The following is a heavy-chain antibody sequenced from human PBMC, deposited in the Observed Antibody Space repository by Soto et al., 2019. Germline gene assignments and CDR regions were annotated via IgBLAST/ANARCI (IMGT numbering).Heavy chain of an antibody. D-gene: IGHD1-1*01. CDR1: GGSFSGYY. V-gene: IGHV4-34*01. Sequence: PSETLSLTCAVYGGSFSGYYWSWIRQPPGKGLEWIGEINHSGSTNYNPSLKSRVTISVDTSKNQFSLKLSSVTAADTAVYYCARGHFSTGTTEWHYWGQGTLVTVSS. J-gene: IGHJ4*02. CDR3: ARGHFSTGTTEWHY. CDR2: INHSGST.